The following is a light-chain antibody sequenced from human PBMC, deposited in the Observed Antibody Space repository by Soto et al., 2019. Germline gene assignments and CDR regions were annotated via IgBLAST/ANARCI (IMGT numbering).Light chain of an antibody. Sequence: EIVMTQSPATLSVSPGERATLSCRASQSVSSKLAWYQQKPGQAPRLLIYGASTRATGIPARFSGSGSGTEFTLTISSLQSEDFAVYDCQQYNNWPFPSWTVGQGTKLDIK. CDR1: QSVSSK. J-gene: IGKJ1*01. CDR3: QQYNNWPFPSWT. V-gene: IGKV3-15*01. CDR2: GAS.